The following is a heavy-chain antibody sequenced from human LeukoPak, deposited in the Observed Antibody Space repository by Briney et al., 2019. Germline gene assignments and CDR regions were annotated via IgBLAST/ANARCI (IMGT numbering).Heavy chain of an antibody. J-gene: IGHJ4*02. CDR2: IHYSGST. D-gene: IGHD6-19*01. V-gene: IGHV4-59*01. CDR1: GGSISSYY. CDR3: ARTDSSGWYVFDY. Sequence: SETLSLTCTVSGGSISSYYWSWIRQPPGKGLEWIGHIHYSGSTNQNPSLKSRVTISVDTSKNQFSLKLSSVTAADTAVYYCARTDSSGWYVFDYWGQGTLVTVSS.